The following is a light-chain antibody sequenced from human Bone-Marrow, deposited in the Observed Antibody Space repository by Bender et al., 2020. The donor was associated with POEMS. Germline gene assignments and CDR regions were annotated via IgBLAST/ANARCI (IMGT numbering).Light chain of an antibody. V-gene: IGLV1-47*01. J-gene: IGLJ1*01. Sequence: QSVLTQPPSASGTPGQRVTISCSGGSIGRNPINWYQQLPETAPKLLIYMNSERPSGVPDRFSGSKSGTSASLAISGLRSEDEADFYCAAWDDSLSGYVFGSGTQVTVL. CDR3: AAWDDSLSGYV. CDR2: MNS. CDR1: SIGRNP.